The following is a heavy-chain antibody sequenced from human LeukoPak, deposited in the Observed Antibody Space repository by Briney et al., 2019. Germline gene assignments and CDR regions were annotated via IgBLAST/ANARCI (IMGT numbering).Heavy chain of an antibody. CDR1: GFTFSSYG. CDR3: ARSPYPYSDSSGYYYYFDY. J-gene: IGHJ4*02. CDR2: ISYDGSNK. V-gene: IGHV3-30*03. Sequence: GGSLRLSCAASGFTFSSYGMHWVRQAPGKGLEWVAVISYDGSNKYYADSVKGRFTISRDNSKNTLYLQMNSLRAEDTAVYYCARSPYPYSDSSGYYYYFDYWGQGTLVTVSS. D-gene: IGHD3-22*01.